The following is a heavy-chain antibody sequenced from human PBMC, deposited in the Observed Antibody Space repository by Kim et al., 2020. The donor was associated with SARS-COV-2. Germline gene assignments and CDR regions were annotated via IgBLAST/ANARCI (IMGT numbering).Heavy chain of an antibody. Sequence: GGSLRLSCAASGFTFSSYSMNWVRQAPGKGLEWVSSISSRSSYIYYADSAKGRVTITRDNAKKSLYLQMNSLRAEDTAVYDCSSLWSYYYSMDVWGEGTTLTVSS. V-gene: IGHV3-21*01. CDR2: ISSRSSYI. CDR1: GFTFSSYS. J-gene: IGHJ6*04. D-gene: IGHD3-3*01. CDR3: SSLWSYYYSMDV.